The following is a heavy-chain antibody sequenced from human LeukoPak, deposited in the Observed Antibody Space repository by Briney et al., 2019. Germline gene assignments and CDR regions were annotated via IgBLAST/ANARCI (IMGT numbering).Heavy chain of an antibody. J-gene: IGHJ5*02. D-gene: IGHD3-10*01. CDR1: GFTFSGYG. Sequence: GRSLRLSCAASGFTFSGYGMQWVRQAPGKGLEWVALISYDGSNKHYADSVKGRFTISRDNSKNTLYLQMDSLRVEDTAVYYCAKDGPGRWFGEATWGQGSLVTVSS. CDR3: AKDGPGRWFGEAT. CDR2: ISYDGSNK. V-gene: IGHV3-30*18.